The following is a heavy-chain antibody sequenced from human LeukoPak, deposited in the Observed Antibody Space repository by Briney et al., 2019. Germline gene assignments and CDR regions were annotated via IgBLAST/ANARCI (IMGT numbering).Heavy chain of an antibody. CDR1: GFTVSNNY. J-gene: IGHJ1*01. CDR3: ARESNGGVYFQH. CDR2: IYSGGTI. V-gene: IGHV3-53*05. Sequence: PGGSLRLTCAASGFTVSNNYVSWVRQAPGEGLEWVSVIYSGGTIYYADSVKGRFTISRDNSKNTLYLQMNSLRGEDTALYYCARESNGGVYFQHWGQGTVVTVSS. D-gene: IGHD2-8*02.